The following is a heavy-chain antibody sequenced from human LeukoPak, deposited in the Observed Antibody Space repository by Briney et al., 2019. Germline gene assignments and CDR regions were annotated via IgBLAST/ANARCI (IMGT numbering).Heavy chain of an antibody. V-gene: IGHV3-23*01. CDR2: IGGGGTNT. CDR3: AKDARGYHRPIDH. CDR1: GFTLIDFA. J-gene: IGHJ4*02. Sequence: GGSLRLSCAASGFTLIDFAMSWVRQAPGKGLEWVSGIGGGGTNTNYAGSVKGRFTISRDNPKNTLTLQMGSVRADDAAVYFCAKDARGYHRPIDHWGQGILVTV. D-gene: IGHD3-22*01.